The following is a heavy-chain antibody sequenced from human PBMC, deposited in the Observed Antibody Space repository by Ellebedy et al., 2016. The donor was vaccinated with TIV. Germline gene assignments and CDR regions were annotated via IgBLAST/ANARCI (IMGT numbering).Heavy chain of an antibody. CDR3: ASRPRG. J-gene: IGHJ4*02. CDR1: GFTVSNNY. Sequence: GESLKISCAASGFTVSNNYMSLVRQAPGKGLEWVSVIYSGGSTYYADSVKGRFTISRDNSKNTLYLQMNSLRAEDTAVYYCASRPRGWGQGTLVTVSS. D-gene: IGHD3-10*01. V-gene: IGHV3-53*01. CDR2: IYSGGST.